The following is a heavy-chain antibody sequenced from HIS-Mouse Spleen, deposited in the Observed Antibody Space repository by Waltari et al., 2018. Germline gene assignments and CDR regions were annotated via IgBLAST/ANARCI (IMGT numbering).Heavy chain of an antibody. CDR1: GFTFSRYA. Sequence: EVQLLESGGGLVQPGGSVRLSCAASGFTFSRYALSWVRQAPGKGLDWVSAISGSGGSTYYADSVKGRFTISRDNSKNTLYLQMNSLRAEDTAVYYCAKLSGAFDIWGQGTMVTVSS. CDR2: ISGSGGST. V-gene: IGHV3-23*01. J-gene: IGHJ3*02. CDR3: AKLSGAFDI.